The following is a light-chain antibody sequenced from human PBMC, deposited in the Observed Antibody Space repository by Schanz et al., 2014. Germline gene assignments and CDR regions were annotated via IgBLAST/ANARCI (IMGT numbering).Light chain of an antibody. Sequence: QSALTQPPSASGSPGQSVTISCTGTSSDIGRYNYVSWYQHHPGKAPKLLIYDVTKRPSGVSDRFSGSKSGKTASLTISGLQAEDEADYYCSSYTGSSTQVFGGGTKLTVL. CDR3: SSYTGSSTQV. CDR1: SSDIGRYNY. J-gene: IGLJ3*02. CDR2: DVT. V-gene: IGLV2-8*01.